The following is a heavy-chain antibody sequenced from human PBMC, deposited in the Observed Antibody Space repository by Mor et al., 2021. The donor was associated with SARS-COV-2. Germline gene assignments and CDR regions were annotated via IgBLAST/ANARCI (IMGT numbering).Heavy chain of an antibody. CDR2: AT. D-gene: IGHD5-12*01. V-gene: IGHV3-73*01. J-gene: IGHJ4*02. Sequence: ATAYAASVKGRFTISRDDSKNTAYLQMNSLKTEDTAVYYCTRLEGDGYNYHDVPQVSSSLFDYWGQGTLVTVSS. CDR3: TRLEGDGYNYHDVPQVSSSLFDY.